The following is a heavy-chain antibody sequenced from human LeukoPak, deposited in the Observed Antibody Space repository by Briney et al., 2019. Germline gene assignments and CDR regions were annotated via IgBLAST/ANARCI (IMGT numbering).Heavy chain of an antibody. Sequence: GASVKVSCKASGYTFTGYYMHWVRQAPGQGLEWMGWINPNSGGTNYAQKFQGRVTMTRDTSISTAYMELSRLRSDDTAVYYCARLNWNYVGGYFDYWGQGTLVTVSS. V-gene: IGHV1-2*02. CDR3: ARLNWNYVGGYFDY. D-gene: IGHD1-7*01. CDR2: INPNSGGT. J-gene: IGHJ4*02. CDR1: GYTFTGYY.